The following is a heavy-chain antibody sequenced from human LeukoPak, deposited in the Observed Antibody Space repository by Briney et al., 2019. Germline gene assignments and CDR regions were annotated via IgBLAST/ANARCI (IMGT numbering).Heavy chain of an antibody. CDR3: ASEYCSGGSCYEFAY. V-gene: IGHV3-66*02. Sequence: PGGSLRLSCAASGFTVSSNYMSWVRQAPGKGLEWVSVIYSGGSTYYADSVKGRFTISRDNSKNTLYLQMNSLRAEDTAVYYCASEYCSGGSCYEFAYWGQGTLVTVSS. J-gene: IGHJ4*02. CDR2: IYSGGST. CDR1: GFTVSSNY. D-gene: IGHD2-15*01.